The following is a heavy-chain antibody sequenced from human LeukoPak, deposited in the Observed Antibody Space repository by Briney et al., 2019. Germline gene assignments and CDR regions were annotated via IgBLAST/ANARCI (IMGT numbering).Heavy chain of an antibody. CDR3: ARHSFSSGWKSFDY. CDR1: GGSISSWSYY. Sequence: SETLSPTCTVSGGSISSWSYYWSWIRQPPGKGLEWIGSFSDSGSTYYNPSLDSRVTISVDTSKNQFSLKLSSVTAADTAVYSCARHSFSSGWKSFDYWGQGTLVTVSS. V-gene: IGHV4-39*01. D-gene: IGHD6-19*01. J-gene: IGHJ4*02. CDR2: FSDSGST.